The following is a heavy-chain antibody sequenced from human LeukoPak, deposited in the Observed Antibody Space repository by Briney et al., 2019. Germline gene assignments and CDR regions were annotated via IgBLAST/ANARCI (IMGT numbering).Heavy chain of an antibody. CDR1: GGTFSSYA. J-gene: IGHJ4*02. CDR2: IIPIFGTA. Sequence: SVKVSCKASGGTFSSYAISWVRQAPGQGLEWMGGIIPIFGTANYAQKFQGRVTITTGESTSTAYMELSSLRSEDTAVYYCARDSEYSSSSGYFDYWGQGTLVTVSS. V-gene: IGHV1-69*05. D-gene: IGHD6-6*01. CDR3: ARDSEYSSSSGYFDY.